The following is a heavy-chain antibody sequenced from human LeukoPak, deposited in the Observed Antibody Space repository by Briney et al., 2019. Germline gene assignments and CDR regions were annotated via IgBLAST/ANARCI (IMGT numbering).Heavy chain of an antibody. CDR2: IYYSGST. J-gene: IGHJ4*02. CDR1: GGSISSYY. Sequence: SETLSLTCTVSGGSISSYYWSWIRQPPGKGLEWIGYIYYSGSTNYNPSLKSRVTISVDTSRNQFSLKLSSVTAADTAVYYCARSGGPLRSFDYWGQGTLVTVSS. CDR3: ARSGGPLRSFDY. D-gene: IGHD6-19*01. V-gene: IGHV4-59*01.